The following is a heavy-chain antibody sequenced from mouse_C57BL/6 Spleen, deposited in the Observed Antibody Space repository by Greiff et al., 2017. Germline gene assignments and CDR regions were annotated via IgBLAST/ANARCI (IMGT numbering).Heavy chain of an antibody. Sequence: QVTLKVSGPGILQSSQTLSLTCSFPGFSLSTSGMGVSWIRQPSGKGLEWRAHIYWDDDKRYNPSLKSRLTISKDTSRNQVFLKITSVDTADTATYYCARALGVYFDYWGQGTTLTVSS. CDR1: GFSLSTSGMG. J-gene: IGHJ2*01. V-gene: IGHV8-12*01. CDR3: ARALGVYFDY. D-gene: IGHD4-1*01. CDR2: IYWDDDK.